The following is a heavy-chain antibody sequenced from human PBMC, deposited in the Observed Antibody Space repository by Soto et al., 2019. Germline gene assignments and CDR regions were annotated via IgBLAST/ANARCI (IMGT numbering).Heavy chain of an antibody. CDR1: GGTFSSYA. D-gene: IGHD4-17*01. J-gene: IGHJ4*02. V-gene: IGHV1-69*12. Sequence: QVQLVQSGAEVKKPGSSVKVSCKASGGTFSSYAISWVRQAPGQGLEWMGGIIPIFGTANYAQKFQGRVTITADESTSTAYMELSSLRSKDTAVYYCARVSPHDYGDEDAFFDYWGQGTLVTVSS. CDR3: ARVSPHDYGDEDAFFDY. CDR2: IIPIFGTA.